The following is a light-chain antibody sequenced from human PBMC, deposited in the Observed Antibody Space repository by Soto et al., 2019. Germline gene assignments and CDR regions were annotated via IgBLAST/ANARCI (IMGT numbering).Light chain of an antibody. CDR1: SSDIGAYDY. V-gene: IGLV2-14*01. Sequence: QSALTQPASLSGSPGQSITISCTGTSSDIGAYDYVSWFQQHPGKAPKLMISEVNNRPSGVSNRVSGSKSGNTAYLTISGLQGEDEAEDFCFSFTTTSTHVFGTGTKLTVL. CDR3: FSFTTTSTHV. J-gene: IGLJ1*01. CDR2: EVN.